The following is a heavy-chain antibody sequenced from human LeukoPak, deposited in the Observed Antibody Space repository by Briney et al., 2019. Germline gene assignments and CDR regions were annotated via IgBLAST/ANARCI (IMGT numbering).Heavy chain of an antibody. CDR1: GFTFSDYY. Sequence: GGSLRLSCAASGFTFSDYYMSWIRQAPGKGLEWASYISSSGSTIYYADSEKGRFTISRDNAKNSLYLQMNSLRAEDTAVYYCARSLDGYNSYFDYWGQGTLVTVSS. V-gene: IGHV3-11*01. CDR3: ARSLDGYNSYFDY. CDR2: ISSSGSTI. D-gene: IGHD5-24*01. J-gene: IGHJ4*02.